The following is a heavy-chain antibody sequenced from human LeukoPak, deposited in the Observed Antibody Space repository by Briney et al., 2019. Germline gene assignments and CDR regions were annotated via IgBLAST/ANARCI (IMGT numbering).Heavy chain of an antibody. J-gene: IGHJ4*02. D-gene: IGHD6-19*01. Sequence: GGSLRLSCAASGFTFHNFAMSWVRQALGKELEWVSGILGSGSNAYYADSVKGRFTISRDNSRNTLYLQINDLRAEDTALYYCVKQEQWLVLLWGQGILVTVSS. V-gene: IGHV3-23*01. CDR1: GFTFHNFA. CDR2: ILGSGSNA. CDR3: VKQEQWLVLL.